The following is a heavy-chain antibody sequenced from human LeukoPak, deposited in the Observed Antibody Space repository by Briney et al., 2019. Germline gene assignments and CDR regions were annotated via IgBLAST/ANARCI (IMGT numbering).Heavy chain of an antibody. J-gene: IGHJ4*02. CDR2: IGTAGDT. V-gene: IGHV3-13*01. CDR1: GXXFSDYD. CDR3: ARVAKERVGGVYYFDY. Sequence: PGGSLRLSXAASGXXFSDYDMHWVRQATGKGLEWVSAIGTAGDTYYTGSVKGRFTISRENAKNSLYLQMNSLRAGDTAVYYCARVAKERVGGVYYFDYWGQGTLVTVSS. D-gene: IGHD1-1*01.